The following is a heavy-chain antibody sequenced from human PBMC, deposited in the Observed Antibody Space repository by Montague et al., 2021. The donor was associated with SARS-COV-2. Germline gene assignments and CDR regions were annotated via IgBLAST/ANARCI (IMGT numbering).Heavy chain of an antibody. V-gene: IGHV3-53*01. D-gene: IGHD1-26*01. Sequence: SLRLSCAASGFTVSSNYMSWVRQAPVKGLEWVSVIYSGGSTYYAXSVKGRFTISRDNSKNTLYLQMNSLRAEDTAVYYCARDRRIVGALYYYYGMDVWGQGTTVTVSS. CDR2: IYSGGST. J-gene: IGHJ6*02. CDR1: GFTVSSNY. CDR3: ARDRRIVGALYYYYGMDV.